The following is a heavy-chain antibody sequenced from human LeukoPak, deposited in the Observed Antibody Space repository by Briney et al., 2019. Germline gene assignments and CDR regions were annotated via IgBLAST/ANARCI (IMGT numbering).Heavy chain of an antibody. Sequence: GGSLRLSCTVSGFTVSSNSMSWVRQAPGKGLEWVANIKQDGSEKYYVDSVKGRFTISRDNAKNSLYLQMNSLRAEDTAVYYCARVRVTYYYDSSGYYFDYWGQGTLVTVSS. CDR2: IKQDGSEK. V-gene: IGHV3-7*01. CDR1: GFTVSSNS. D-gene: IGHD3-22*01. CDR3: ARVRVTYYYDSSGYYFDY. J-gene: IGHJ4*02.